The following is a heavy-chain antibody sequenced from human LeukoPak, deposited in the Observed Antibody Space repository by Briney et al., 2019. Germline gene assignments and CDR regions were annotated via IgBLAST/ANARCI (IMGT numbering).Heavy chain of an antibody. D-gene: IGHD3-3*01. V-gene: IGHV4-34*01. Sequence: SETLSLTCAVYGGSFSGYYWSWIRQPPGKGLEWIGEINHSGSTNYNPSLKSRVTISVDTSKNQFSLKLSSVTAADTAVYYCARGSTIFGVVWDYYYMDVWDKGTTVTVSS. CDR3: ARGSTIFGVVWDYYYMDV. J-gene: IGHJ6*03. CDR1: GGSFSGYY. CDR2: INHSGST.